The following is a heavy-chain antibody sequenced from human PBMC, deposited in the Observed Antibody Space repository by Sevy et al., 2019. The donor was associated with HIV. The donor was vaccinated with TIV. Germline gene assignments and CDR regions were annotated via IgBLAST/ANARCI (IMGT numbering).Heavy chain of an antibody. CDR2: ISYSGST. CDR1: GDSVSSGSYF. Sequence: SETLSLTCTASGDSVSSGSYFWSWIRQPPGKGLEWIGYISYSGSTNYNPSLKSRVTISVDTSKKQFSLKLTSVTAADTAVYFCARGSRGYSYGWGQGTLVTVSS. CDR3: ARGSRGYSYG. J-gene: IGHJ4*02. D-gene: IGHD5-18*01. V-gene: IGHV4-61*01.